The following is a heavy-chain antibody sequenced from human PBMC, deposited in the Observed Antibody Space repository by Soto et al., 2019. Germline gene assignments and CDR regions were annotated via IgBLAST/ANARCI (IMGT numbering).Heavy chain of an antibody. CDR3: ARHYPFGEVFSMDYYYGMDV. Sequence: PGESLKISCKGSGYSFTSYWCGWVRQMPGKDLEWMGIIYPGNSDTRYSPSFQGQVTISADKSISTAYLQWSSLKASDTAMYYCARHYPFGEVFSMDYYYGMDVRGQGTTVTVSS. V-gene: IGHV5-51*01. CDR2: IYPGNSDT. J-gene: IGHJ6*02. CDR1: GYSFTSYW. D-gene: IGHD3-10*01.